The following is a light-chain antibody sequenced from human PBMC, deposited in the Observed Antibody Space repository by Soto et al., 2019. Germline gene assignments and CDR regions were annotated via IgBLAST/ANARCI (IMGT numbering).Light chain of an antibody. V-gene: IGKV3-15*01. CDR2: GAS. CDR3: QQYNIWPQT. Sequence: MTQSPSTLAASVGDTVTMTCRSSSKWLAWYQQKPGQAPRLLIYGASTRATGIPARFSGSGSGTEFTLTISSLQSEDFAVYFCQQYNIWPQTFGQGTKVDIK. J-gene: IGKJ1*01. CDR1: SSSKW.